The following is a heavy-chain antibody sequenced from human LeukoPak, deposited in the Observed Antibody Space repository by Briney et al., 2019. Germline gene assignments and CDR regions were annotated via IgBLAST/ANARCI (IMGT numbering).Heavy chain of an antibody. J-gene: IGHJ4*02. CDR3: ARGGITWTY. Sequence: ASETLSLTCAVYGGSFSGYYWSWIRQPPGKGLEWIGEINHSGSTNYNPSLKSRVTISVDTSKNQFSLKLSSVTAADTAVYYCARGGITWTYWGQGTLVTVSS. D-gene: IGHD3-10*01. CDR1: GGSFSGYY. CDR2: INHSGST. V-gene: IGHV4-34*01.